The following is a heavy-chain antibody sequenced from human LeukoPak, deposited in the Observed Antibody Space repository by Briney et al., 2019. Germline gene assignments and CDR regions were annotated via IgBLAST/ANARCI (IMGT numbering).Heavy chain of an antibody. CDR2: ISYDGSNK. D-gene: IGHD3-3*01. V-gene: IGHV3-30-3*01. CDR1: GFTFSSYA. J-gene: IGHJ5*02. CDR3: ARDYTIFGGFDP. Sequence: GGSLRLSCAASGFTFSSYAMHWVRQAPGKGLEWVAVISYDGSNKYYADSVRGRFTISRDNSKNTLYLQMNSLRAEDTAVYYCARDYTIFGGFDPWGQGTLVTVSS.